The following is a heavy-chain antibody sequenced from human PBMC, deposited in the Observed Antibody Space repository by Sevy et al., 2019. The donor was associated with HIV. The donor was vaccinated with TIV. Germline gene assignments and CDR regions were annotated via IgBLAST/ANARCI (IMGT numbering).Heavy chain of an antibody. CDR2: ISESGAMT. J-gene: IGHJ4*02. D-gene: IGHD6-19*01. CDR3: AKASIEVAATTGGVLDY. V-gene: IGHV3-23*01. CDR1: GVTSSSYA. Sequence: GGSLRLSCVASGVTSSSYAMSWVRQAPGKGLEWVSSISESGAMTYYADSVKGRFTISRDNSKSTLYLQMNSLRAEDTAIYYCAKASIEVAATTGGVLDYWGQGTLVTVSS.